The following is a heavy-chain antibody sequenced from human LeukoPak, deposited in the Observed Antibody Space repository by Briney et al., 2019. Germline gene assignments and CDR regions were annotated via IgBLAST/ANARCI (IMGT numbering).Heavy chain of an antibody. D-gene: IGHD2-15*01. CDR2: INPSGGST. V-gene: IGHV1-46*01. Sequence: GASVKVSCKASGYTFTSYYMHWVRQAPGQGLEWMGIINPSGGSTSYAQKSQGRATMTRDTSTSTVYMELSSLRSEDTAVYYCARDRGGNPYYFDYWGQGTLVTVSS. J-gene: IGHJ4*02. CDR3: ARDRGGNPYYFDY. CDR1: GYTFTSYY.